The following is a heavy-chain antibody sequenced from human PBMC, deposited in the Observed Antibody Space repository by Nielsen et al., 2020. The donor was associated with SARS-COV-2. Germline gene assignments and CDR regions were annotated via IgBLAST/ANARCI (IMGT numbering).Heavy chain of an antibody. D-gene: IGHD6-13*01. CDR1: GFTFTNYG. V-gene: IGHV3-23*01. CDR2: IIASGGST. CDR3: AASKSGYYFDL. J-gene: IGHJ4*02. Sequence: GGSLRLSCAASGFTFTNYGMTWVRQDPGKGLDWVSTIIASGGSTFYTDSVKGRFTISRDSFKNTLYLQMNSLRAEDTAVYYCAASKSGYYFDLWGQGTLVTVSS.